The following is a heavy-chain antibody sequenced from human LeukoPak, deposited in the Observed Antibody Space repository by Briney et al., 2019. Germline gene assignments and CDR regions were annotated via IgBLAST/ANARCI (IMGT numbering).Heavy chain of an antibody. CDR2: ISYDGSNK. J-gene: IGHJ4*02. D-gene: IGHD2-15*01. Sequence: GGSLRLSCAVSGFTFSSYAMHWVRQAPGKGLEWVAVISYDGSNKYYADSVKGRFTISRDNSKNTLYLQMNSLRAEDTAVYYCAGPRSGGRDYWGQGTLVTVSS. CDR1: GFTFSSYA. CDR3: AGPRSGGRDY. V-gene: IGHV3-30*04.